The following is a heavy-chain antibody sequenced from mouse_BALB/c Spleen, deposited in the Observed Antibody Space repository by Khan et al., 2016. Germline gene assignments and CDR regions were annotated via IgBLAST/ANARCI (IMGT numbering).Heavy chain of an antibody. Sequence: EVELVESGPGLVKPSQSLSLTCTVTGYSITSDYAWNWIRQFPGNKLEWMGYISYSGSTSYNPSLKSRISITRDTSKNQFFLQLNSVTTEDTAIYYCVKKTYNWYFDVWGAGTTVTVSA. V-gene: IGHV3-2*02. J-gene: IGHJ1*01. CDR2: ISYSGST. CDR3: VKKTYNWYFDV. D-gene: IGHD2-12*01. CDR1: GYSITSDYA.